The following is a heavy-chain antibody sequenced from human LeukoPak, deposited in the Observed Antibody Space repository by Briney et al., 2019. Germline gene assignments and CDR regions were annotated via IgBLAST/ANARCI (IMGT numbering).Heavy chain of an antibody. CDR3: ARQNDILTGYSDY. V-gene: IGHV5-51*01. J-gene: IGHJ4*02. Sequence: GESLKISCKGSGYSFTSYWIGWVRQMPGKGLEWMGIIYPGDSDTRYSPSFQGQVTISADKSISTAYLQWSSLKASDTAMYHCARQNDILTGYSDYWGQGTLVTVSS. D-gene: IGHD3-9*01. CDR2: IYPGDSDT. CDR1: GYSFTSYW.